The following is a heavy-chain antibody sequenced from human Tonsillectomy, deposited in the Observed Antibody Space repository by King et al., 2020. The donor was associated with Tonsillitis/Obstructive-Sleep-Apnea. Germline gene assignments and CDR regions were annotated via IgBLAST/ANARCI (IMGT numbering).Heavy chain of an antibody. CDR2: IRRIADGGTT. J-gene: IGHJ3*02. D-gene: IGHD5-18*01. CDR3: TMDTVMVTLDAFDI. V-gene: IGHV3-49*04. Sequence: QLVQSGGGLVQPGRSLRLSCTASGFTFGDYTMSWVRQAPGKGLEWGGFIRRIADGGTTEYAASVKGRFTISRADSKSIAYLQFNSLKTEDTAVYYCTMDTVMVTLDAFDIWGQGTMVTVSS. CDR1: GFTFGDYT.